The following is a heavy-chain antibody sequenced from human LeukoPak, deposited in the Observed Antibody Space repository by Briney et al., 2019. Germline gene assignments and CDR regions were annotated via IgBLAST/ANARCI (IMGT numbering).Heavy chain of an antibody. V-gene: IGHV3-33*01. D-gene: IGHD3-10*02. J-gene: IGHJ6*02. CDR1: GFTFGSYD. CDR2: IWYDGSNK. Sequence: PGGSLRLSCAASGFTFGSYDMHCVRQAPGKGLEWVAVIWYDGSNKYYADSVKGRFTISRDISKNTLYLQMNSLRAEDTAVYYCARDLHYYVAMDVWGQGTTVTVSS. CDR3: ARDLHYYVAMDV.